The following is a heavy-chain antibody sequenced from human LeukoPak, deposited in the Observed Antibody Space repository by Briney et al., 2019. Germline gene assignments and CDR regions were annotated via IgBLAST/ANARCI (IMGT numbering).Heavy chain of an antibody. CDR3: AKDMMAIVGATTSAFDI. CDR2: NTRSSGTI. D-gene: IGHD1-26*01. Sequence: QPGRSLSLSCAPSGDTFDHYDMQGLRHATGRGLEWVPGNTRSSGTIVYADTVKGRFTISRDNAKISLYLQMNSLRVEDTALYYCAKDMMAIVGATTSAFDIWGQGTMVTVSS. V-gene: IGHV3-9*01. J-gene: IGHJ3*02. CDR1: GDTFDHYD.